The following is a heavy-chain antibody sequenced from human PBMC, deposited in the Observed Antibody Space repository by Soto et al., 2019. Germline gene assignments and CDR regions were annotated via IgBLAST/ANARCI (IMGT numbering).Heavy chain of an antibody. D-gene: IGHD6-13*01. CDR3: GREGQQLAQEKYYQFNGMDV. Sequence: ASVKVSCKTSGFTFSDYGLSWVRQAPGQPLEWMGWISGDNINSKYSQKFQGRLTMTTDTSTATASMELRSLTSDDTAVYYCGREGQQLAQEKYYQFNGMDVWGQGTTVTVSS. V-gene: IGHV1-18*01. J-gene: IGHJ6*02. CDR1: GFTFSDYG. CDR2: ISGDNINS.